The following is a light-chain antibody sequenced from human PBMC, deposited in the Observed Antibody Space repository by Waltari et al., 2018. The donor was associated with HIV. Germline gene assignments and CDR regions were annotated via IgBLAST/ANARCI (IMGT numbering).Light chain of an antibody. J-gene: IGLJ1*01. V-gene: IGLV2-11*01. Sequence: QSALTPPRSVSGSPGQLVTISCTGSASDVGGYHCASWYQQQPGKAPKLLIYDVNKRPSGVPDRFSGSKSGNTASLTISGLQTEDEADYYCCSYAGSSYVFGTETKVTVL. CDR3: CSYAGSSYV. CDR2: DVN. CDR1: ASDVGGYHC.